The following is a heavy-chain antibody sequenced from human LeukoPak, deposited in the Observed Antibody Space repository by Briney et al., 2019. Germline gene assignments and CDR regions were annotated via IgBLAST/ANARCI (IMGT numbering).Heavy chain of an antibody. J-gene: IGHJ4*02. CDR2: INHSGST. Sequence: SETLSLTCAAYGGSFSGYYWSWIRQPPGKGLEWIGEINHSGSTNYNPSLKSRVTISVDTSKNQFSLKLSSVTAADTAVYYCARLVLVSWKYGSDYFDYWGQGTLVTVSS. D-gene: IGHD3-10*01. CDR3: ARLVLVSWKYGSDYFDY. V-gene: IGHV4-34*01. CDR1: GGSFSGYY.